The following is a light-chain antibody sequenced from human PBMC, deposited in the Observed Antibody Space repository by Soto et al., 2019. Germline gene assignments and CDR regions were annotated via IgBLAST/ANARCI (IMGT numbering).Light chain of an antibody. CDR2: KAS. CDR3: QQYNSYST. CDR1: QSIDSW. V-gene: IGKV1-5*03. Sequence: DIQMTQSPSTLSASVGDRVTITCRASQSIDSWLAWYQQKPGKAPKLLIYKASSLESGVPARFSGSGSGTEFTLTVSSLQPDDSAVDYCQQYNSYSTFGQGTKVESK. J-gene: IGKJ1*01.